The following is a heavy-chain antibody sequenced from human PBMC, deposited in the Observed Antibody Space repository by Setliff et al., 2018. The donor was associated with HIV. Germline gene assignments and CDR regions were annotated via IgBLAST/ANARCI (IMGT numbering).Heavy chain of an antibody. D-gene: IGHD6-13*01. J-gene: IGHJ4*02. V-gene: IGHV3-20*04. CDR2: INWNGGST. CDR3: ARDLSPGITAPLDY. CDR1: GFTFDDYA. Sequence: PGGSLRLSCAASGFTFDDYAMSWVRQAPGKGLEWVSGINWNGGSTGYADSVKGRFTISRGNAKNSLYLQMNSLRAEDTAVYYCARDLSPGITAPLDYWGQGTLVTVSS.